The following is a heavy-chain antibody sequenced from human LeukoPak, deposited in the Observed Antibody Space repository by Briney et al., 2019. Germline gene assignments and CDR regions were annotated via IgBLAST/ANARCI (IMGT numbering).Heavy chain of an antibody. J-gene: IGHJ4*02. CDR3: AKDGMATISYYFDY. CDR2: ISGSGGST. V-gene: IGHV3-23*01. Sequence: GGSLRLSFAASGFTLSSYAMSWVRQAPGEGVGWGSAISGSGGSTYYADSVKGRFTISRDNSKNTLYLQMNSLRAEDTAVYYWAKDGMATISYYFDYWGQGTLVTVSS. D-gene: IGHD5-24*01. CDR1: GFTLSSYA.